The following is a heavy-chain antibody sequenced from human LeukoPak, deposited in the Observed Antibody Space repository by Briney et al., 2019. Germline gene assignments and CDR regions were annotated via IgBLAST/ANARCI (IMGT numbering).Heavy chain of an antibody. D-gene: IGHD2-15*01. Sequence: SQTLSLTCAISGDSVSSNSTAWNWIRQSPSRGLEWLGRTYYRSKWYNDYAVSVKSRININPDTSKHQFSLQLNSVTPADTAVYYCARGDCSGGICYSDSAFDIWGQGTMVTVSS. V-gene: IGHV6-1*01. CDR1: GDSVSSNSTA. CDR3: ARGDCSGGICYSDSAFDI. J-gene: IGHJ3*02. CDR2: TYYRSKWYN.